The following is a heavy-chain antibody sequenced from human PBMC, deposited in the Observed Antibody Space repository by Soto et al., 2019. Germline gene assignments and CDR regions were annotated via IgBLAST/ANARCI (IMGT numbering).Heavy chain of an antibody. J-gene: IGHJ3*02. CDR1: GFTFSSYS. D-gene: IGHD5-12*01. V-gene: IGHV3-48*01. Sequence: GGSLRLSCAASGFTFSSYSMNWVRQAPGKGLEWVSYISSSSSTIYYADSVKGRFTISRDNAKNSLYLQMNSLRAEDKAVYYCARVRGWDIVATDAFDIWGQGTMVTVSS. CDR3: ARVRGWDIVATDAFDI. CDR2: ISSSSSTI.